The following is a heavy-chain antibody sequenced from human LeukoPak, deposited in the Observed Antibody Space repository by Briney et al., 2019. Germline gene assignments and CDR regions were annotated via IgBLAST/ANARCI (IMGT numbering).Heavy chain of an antibody. D-gene: IGHD2/OR15-2a*01. Sequence: PGGSLRLSCAASGFTVSSNYMSWIRQAPGKGLEWVSYISSSSSYTNYADSVKGRFTISRDNAKNSLYLQMNSLRAEDTAVYYCARVRTSRISESPYFDYWGQGTLVTVSS. V-gene: IGHV3-11*05. CDR3: ARVRTSRISESPYFDY. CDR2: ISSSSSYT. J-gene: IGHJ4*02. CDR1: GFTVSSNY.